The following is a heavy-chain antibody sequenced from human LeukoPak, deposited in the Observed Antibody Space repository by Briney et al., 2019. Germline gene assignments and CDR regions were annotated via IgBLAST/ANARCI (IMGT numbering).Heavy chain of an antibody. CDR1: GFTFNNYG. CDR2: IWYDGSNK. CDR3: SREYFDWSRNYYYGMDV. D-gene: IGHD3-9*01. V-gene: IGHV3-33*01. Sequence: PGRSLGLSCAASGFTFNNYGMHWVCQAPGKGLEWMALIWYDGSNKYYADSVKGRFTISRDNSKNTLYLQMNSLRAEDTAVYYCSREYFDWSRNYYYGMDVWGQGTTVTVSS. J-gene: IGHJ6*02.